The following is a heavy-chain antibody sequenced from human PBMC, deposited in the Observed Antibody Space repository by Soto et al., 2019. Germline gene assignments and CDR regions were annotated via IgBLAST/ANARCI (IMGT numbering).Heavy chain of an antibody. Sequence: PGGSLRLSCAASGFTFSSYAMSWVRQAPGKGLEWVSAISGSGGTIVYADSVKGRFTISRDNAKNSLYLQMNSLRGEDTALYYCAKDMRGGSGSSRYYYGLDVWGQGTTVTVSS. D-gene: IGHD2-15*01. V-gene: IGHV3-23*01. CDR1: GFTFSSYA. J-gene: IGHJ6*02. CDR2: ISGSGGTI. CDR3: AKDMRGGSGSSRYYYGLDV.